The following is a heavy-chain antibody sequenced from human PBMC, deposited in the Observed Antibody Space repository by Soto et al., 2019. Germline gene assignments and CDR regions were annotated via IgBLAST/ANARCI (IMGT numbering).Heavy chain of an antibody. J-gene: IGHJ6*02. CDR1: GGTFSSYA. CDR2: IIPIFGTA. V-gene: IGHV1-69*13. D-gene: IGHD3-3*01. Sequence: SVKVSCKASGGTFSSYAISWVRQAPGQGLEWMGGIIPIFGTANYAQKFQGRVTITADESTSTAYMELSSLRSEDTAVYYCARDPATRLRFFEWLYYGMDVWGQGTTVTVSS. CDR3: ARDPATRLRFFEWLYYGMDV.